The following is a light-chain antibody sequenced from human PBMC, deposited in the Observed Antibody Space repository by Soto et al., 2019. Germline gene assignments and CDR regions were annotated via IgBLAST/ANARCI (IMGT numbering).Light chain of an antibody. J-gene: IGKJ1*01. CDR2: WAS. CDR1: QTVLYSSNNKNY. Sequence: DIVVTQSPDSLAVSLGERATINCKSSQTVLYSSNNKNYLAWYQQKPGQPPKLLIYWASTRESGVPDRFSGSGSRTNFTLTISSLQAEDVAVYYCQQYYSTPWTFGQGTKVEIK. CDR3: QQYYSTPWT. V-gene: IGKV4-1*01.